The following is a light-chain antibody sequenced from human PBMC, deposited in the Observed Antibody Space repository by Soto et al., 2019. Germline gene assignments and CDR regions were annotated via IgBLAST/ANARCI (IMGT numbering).Light chain of an antibody. CDR3: RQYHSYSWT. J-gene: IGKJ1*01. CDR1: QSISSW. V-gene: IGKV1-5*01. Sequence: DIQMTQSPSTLSASVGDRVTITCRASQSISSWLAWYQQKPGKAPKLLIYDASSLESGVPSRFSGSGSGTEFTLTISSLQPDDFATYYCRQYHSYSWTFGQGTNVDIK. CDR2: DAS.